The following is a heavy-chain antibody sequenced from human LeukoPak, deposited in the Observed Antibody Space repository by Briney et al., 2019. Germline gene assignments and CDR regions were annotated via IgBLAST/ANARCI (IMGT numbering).Heavy chain of an antibody. Sequence: PSETLSLTCTVSGGSISSYYWSWIRQPPGKGLEWIGYIYTSGSTNYNPSLKSRVTISVDTSKNQFSLKLSSVTAADTAVYYCARHRSGTVVYGMDVWGQGTTVTVSS. V-gene: IGHV4-59*08. D-gene: IGHD3-10*01. J-gene: IGHJ6*02. CDR2: IYTSGST. CDR1: GGSISSYY. CDR3: ARHRSGTVVYGMDV.